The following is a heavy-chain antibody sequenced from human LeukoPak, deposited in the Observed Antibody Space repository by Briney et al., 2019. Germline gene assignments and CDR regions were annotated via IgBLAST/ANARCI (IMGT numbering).Heavy chain of an antibody. D-gene: IGHD5-24*01. CDR3: AKEGRSLQTY. J-gene: IGHJ4*02. V-gene: IGHV3-7*03. Sequence: GGSLRLSCAASGFTFSGHWMTWVRQAPGKGLEWVANIKEDGSKKNYADSVQGRFTISRDNAKNSLFLQMSSLRVEDTAVYYCAKEGRSLQTYWGQGTLVTVSS. CDR1: GFTFSGHW. CDR2: IKEDGSKK.